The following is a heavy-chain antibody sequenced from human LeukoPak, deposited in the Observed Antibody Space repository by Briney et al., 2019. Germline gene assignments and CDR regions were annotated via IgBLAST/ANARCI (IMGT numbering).Heavy chain of an antibody. V-gene: IGHV3-23*01. CDR1: GFTLSDYY. CDR3: AKDMFTTAAAGTVHAFDI. D-gene: IGHD6-13*01. CDR2: ISGSGGST. Sequence: GGSLRLSCEASGFTLSDYYISWVRQAPGKGLEWVSAISGSGGSTYYADSVKGRFTISRDNSKDTLYLQMNSLRAEDTAVYYCAKDMFTTAAAGTVHAFDIWGQGTMVTVSS. J-gene: IGHJ3*02.